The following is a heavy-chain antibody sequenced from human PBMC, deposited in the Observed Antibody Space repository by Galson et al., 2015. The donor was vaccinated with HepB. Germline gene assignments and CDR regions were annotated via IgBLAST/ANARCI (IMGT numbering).Heavy chain of an antibody. Sequence: AISGDSVSSNSATWNWIRQSPSRGLEWLGRTYYRSKWYNEYAVSVKSRITLNTDTSKNQFSLRLNSVTPGDTAVYYCARGSTALFDYWGPGTLVTVSS. D-gene: IGHD1-1*01. CDR1: GDSVSSNSAT. CDR2: TYYRSKWYN. CDR3: ARGSTALFDY. V-gene: IGHV6-1*01. J-gene: IGHJ4*02.